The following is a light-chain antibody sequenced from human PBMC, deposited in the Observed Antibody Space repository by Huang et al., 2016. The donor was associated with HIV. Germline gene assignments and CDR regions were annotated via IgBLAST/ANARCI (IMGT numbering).Light chain of an antibody. V-gene: IGKV3-20*01. CDR1: QSGNSGY. CDR3: QQYGSSPGT. CDR2: GAS. J-gene: IGKJ1*01. Sequence: EIVLTQSPGTLSLSPGERATLSCRASQSGNSGYLAWYQQKPGQAPRLLIYGASSRATGIPGRFSGSGSGTDFTLTISRLQPEDFAVYFCQQYGSSPGTFGQGTKVEMK.